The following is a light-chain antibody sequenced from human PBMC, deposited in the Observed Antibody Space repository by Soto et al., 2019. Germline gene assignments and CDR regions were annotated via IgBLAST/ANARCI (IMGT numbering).Light chain of an antibody. Sequence: QSVLTQPRSVSGSPGQSVTTSCTGTSSDVGGYNYVSWYQQHPGKAPKLMIYDVSKRPSGVPDRFSGSKSGNTASLTTSGLQAEDEADYYCCSYAGSSYVFGNGTKVTVL. CDR3: CSYAGSSYV. CDR2: DVS. CDR1: SSDVGGYNY. V-gene: IGLV2-11*01. J-gene: IGLJ1*01.